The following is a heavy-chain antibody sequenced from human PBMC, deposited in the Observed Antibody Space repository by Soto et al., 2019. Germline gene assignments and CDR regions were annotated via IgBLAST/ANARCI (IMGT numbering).Heavy chain of an antibody. CDR1: GGSISSSSYY. V-gene: IGHV4-61*01. D-gene: IGHD4-4*01. Sequence: SEALSLSCTVSGGSISSSSYYWSWIRQPTGKGLDWIGYIYYSGTTNYNPSLKSRVTISVDTSKNQFFLRLSSVTAADTAMYYCARTDGYSYDYWGQGTPVPVSS. J-gene: IGHJ4*02. CDR2: IYYSGTT. CDR3: ARTDGYSYDY.